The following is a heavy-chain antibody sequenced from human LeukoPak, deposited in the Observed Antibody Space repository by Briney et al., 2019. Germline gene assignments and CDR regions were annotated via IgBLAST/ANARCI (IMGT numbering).Heavy chain of an antibody. J-gene: IGHJ4*02. V-gene: IGHV3-7*01. D-gene: IGHD1-26*01. Sequence: GGSLRLSCAASGFTFSTYWMAWVRQAPGKGLEWVANIKGDESAKHQPDSVKGRFTIFRDNAQNSVYLQMTSLRGEDTAVYYCARDVGGSLDYWGQGTLVTVSS. CDR3: ARDVGGSLDY. CDR2: IKGDESAK. CDR1: GFTFSTYW.